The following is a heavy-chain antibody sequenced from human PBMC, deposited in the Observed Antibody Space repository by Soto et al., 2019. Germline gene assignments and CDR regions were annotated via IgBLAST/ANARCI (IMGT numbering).Heavy chain of an antibody. CDR3: AREGYCSSTSCQRDAFDI. D-gene: IGHD2-2*01. Sequence: QVQLVQSGAEVKKPGASVKVSCKASGYTFTSYYMHWVRQAPGQGLEWLGIINPSGGSTSYAQKFQGRVTMTRDTSTSTVYMELSSLRSEDTAVYYCAREGYCSSTSCQRDAFDIWGQGTMVTVSS. J-gene: IGHJ3*02. V-gene: IGHV1-46*01. CDR1: GYTFTSYY. CDR2: INPSGGST.